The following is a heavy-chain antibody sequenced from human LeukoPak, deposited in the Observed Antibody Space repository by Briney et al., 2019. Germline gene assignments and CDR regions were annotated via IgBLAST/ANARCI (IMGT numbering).Heavy chain of an antibody. V-gene: IGHV3-30*02. CDR1: GFTFSSYS. CDR2: IQFDGSDK. D-gene: IGHD3-3*01. CDR3: VSEKGDSLDY. Sequence: GGSLRLSCAASGFTFSSYSMNWVRQAPGKGPEWVAFIQFDGSDKHYADSVKGRFTISRDNSKHTLYLQMNSLRAEDTAVYYCVSEKGDSLDYWGQGTLVTVSS. J-gene: IGHJ4*02.